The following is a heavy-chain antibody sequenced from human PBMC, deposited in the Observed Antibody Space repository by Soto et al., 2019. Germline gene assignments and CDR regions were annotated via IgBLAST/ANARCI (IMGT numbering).Heavy chain of an antibody. Sequence: TLSLTGPVSGGSISSYYRSWIRQPPGKGLEWIGYIYYSGSTNYNPSLKSRVTISVDTSKNQFSPKLSYVTAADTAAYYCERATVAAADYYGMDVWGEGTTVTVSS. CDR2: IYYSGST. D-gene: IGHD6-13*01. J-gene: IGHJ6*04. CDR1: GGSISSYY. V-gene: IGHV4-59*01. CDR3: ERATVAAADYYGMDV.